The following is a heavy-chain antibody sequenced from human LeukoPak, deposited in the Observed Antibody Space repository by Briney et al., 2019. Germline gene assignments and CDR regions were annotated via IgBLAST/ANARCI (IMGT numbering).Heavy chain of an antibody. CDR3: ARVCRSTSCYFGVRGDY. CDR1: GFTFSSYS. CDR2: IKEDGSEK. J-gene: IGHJ4*02. D-gene: IGHD2-2*01. Sequence: PGGSLRLSCAASGFTFSSYSMNWVRQAPGKGLEWMANIKEDGSEKYYVDSVKGRFTISRDNAKNSLYLQMNSLRAEDTAVYYWARVCRSTSCYFGVRGDYWGQGTLVTVSS. V-gene: IGHV3-7*01.